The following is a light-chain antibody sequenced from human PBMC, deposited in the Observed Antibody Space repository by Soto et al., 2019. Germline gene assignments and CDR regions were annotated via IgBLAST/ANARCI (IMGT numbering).Light chain of an antibody. J-gene: IGKJ2*01. CDR2: GAS. V-gene: IGKV3-20*01. Sequence: IVLTQSPGTLSLSPGERATLSCRASQSVSNTYLAWYQQKPGQAPRLLIYGASSRATGIPDRFSGSGSGTDFTLTISRLEPEDFAVYYCQQYGSLPGTFGQGTKVEIK. CDR1: QSVSNTY. CDR3: QQYGSLPGT.